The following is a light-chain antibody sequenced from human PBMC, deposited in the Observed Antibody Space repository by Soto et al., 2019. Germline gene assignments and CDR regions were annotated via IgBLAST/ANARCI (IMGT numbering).Light chain of an antibody. Sequence: DIQMTQSPSSLSASVGDRVTISCRTSQSIGNYLNWYQLKPGKAPKVLIFAAGTLQRGGPSRFSGRGSGTDFTLTITGLQPDDFAIYYCQQSHSSPWTFGQGTSVDIK. CDR3: QQSHSSPWT. CDR2: AAG. J-gene: IGKJ1*01. CDR1: QSIGNY. V-gene: IGKV1-39*01.